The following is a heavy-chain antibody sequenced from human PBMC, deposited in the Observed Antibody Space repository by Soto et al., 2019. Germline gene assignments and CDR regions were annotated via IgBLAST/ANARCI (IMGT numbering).Heavy chain of an antibody. D-gene: IGHD3-22*01. J-gene: IGHJ3*02. Sequence: ASVKVSCKASGYTFTGHYMHWVRQAPGQGLEWMGWINPNSGGTNYAQKFQGRVTMTRDTSISTAYMELSRLRSDDTAVYYCASYDSSGYGGGVDDAFDIWGQGTMVTVSS. CDR3: ASYDSSGYGGGVDDAFDI. CDR1: GYTFTGHY. V-gene: IGHV1-2*02. CDR2: INPNSGGT.